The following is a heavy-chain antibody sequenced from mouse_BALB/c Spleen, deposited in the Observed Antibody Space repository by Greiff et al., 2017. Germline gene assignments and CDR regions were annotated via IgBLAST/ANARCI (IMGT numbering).Heavy chain of an antibody. CDR2: ISSGSSTI. J-gene: IGHJ4*01. Sequence: EVMLVESGGGLVQPGGSRKLSCAASGFTFSSFGMHWVRQAPEKGLEWVAYISSGSSTIYYADTVKGRFTISRDNPKNTLFLQMTSLRSEDTAMYYCARDDYDGYAMDYWGQGTSVTVSS. D-gene: IGHD2-4*01. CDR1: GFTFSSFG. V-gene: IGHV5-17*02. CDR3: ARDDYDGYAMDY.